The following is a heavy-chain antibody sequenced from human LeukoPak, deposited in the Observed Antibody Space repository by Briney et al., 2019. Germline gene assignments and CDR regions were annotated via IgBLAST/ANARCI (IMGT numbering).Heavy chain of an antibody. Sequence: QPGGSLRLSCAASGFTFSSYAMHWVRQAPGKGLEWVAVISYDGSNKYYADSVKGRFTISRDNSKNTLYLQMNSLRAEDTAVYYCATRGYCTNGVCSWGQGTLVTVSS. CDR2: ISYDGSNK. V-gene: IGHV3-30*04. CDR3: ATRGYCTNGVCS. D-gene: IGHD2-8*01. CDR1: GFTFSSYA. J-gene: IGHJ5*02.